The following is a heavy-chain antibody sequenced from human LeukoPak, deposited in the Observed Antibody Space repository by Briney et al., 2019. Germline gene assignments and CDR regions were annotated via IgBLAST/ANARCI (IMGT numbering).Heavy chain of an antibody. CDR3: ARRGLVRSEGYYFDY. J-gene: IGHJ4*02. Sequence: GESLKISCKGSGYSFSTHWIGWVRQMPGKGLEWMGIIYAGDFDTRYSPSFQGQVTISADKSISTAYLQWSSLKASDTAMYYCARRGLVRSEGYYFDYWGQGTLVTVSS. CDR2: IYAGDFDT. CDR1: GYSFSTHW. D-gene: IGHD6-6*01. V-gene: IGHV5-51*01.